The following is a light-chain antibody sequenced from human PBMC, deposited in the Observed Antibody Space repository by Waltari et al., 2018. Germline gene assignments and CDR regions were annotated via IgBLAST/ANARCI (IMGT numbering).Light chain of an antibody. J-gene: IGLJ7*01. CDR2: KDR. V-gene: IGLV3-25*02. CDR3: QSADSTGYPSVI. Sequence: SYGLTQAPSVSVSPGQTARITCSGEILKNKLVQWLQQRPGQAPMLLIFKDRERPSGVPERFSGSSSGSTVTLIIRGAQAEDEADYYCQSADSTGYPSVIFGGGTRLTVL. CDR1: ILKNKL.